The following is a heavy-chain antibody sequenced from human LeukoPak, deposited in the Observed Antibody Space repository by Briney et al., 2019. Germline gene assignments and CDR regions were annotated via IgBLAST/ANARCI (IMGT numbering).Heavy chain of an antibody. CDR1: GFTVSSNY. CDR3: ARDSRGIAAANWYFDL. D-gene: IGHD6-13*01. Sequence: HSGGSLRLSCAASGFTVSSNYMSWVRQAPGKGLEWVSVIYSGGSTYYADSVKGRFTISRDNSKNTLYLQMNSLRAEDTAVYYCARDSRGIAAANWYFDLWGRGTLVTVSS. J-gene: IGHJ2*01. CDR2: IYSGGST. V-gene: IGHV3-66*01.